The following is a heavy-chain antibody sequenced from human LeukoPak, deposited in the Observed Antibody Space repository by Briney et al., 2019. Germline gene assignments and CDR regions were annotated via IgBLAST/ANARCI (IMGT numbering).Heavy chain of an antibody. J-gene: IGHJ4*02. V-gene: IGHV1-8*01. Sequence: GASVKVSCKASGYTFTSYDINWVRQATGQGLEWMGWMNPNSGNTGYSQKFQGRATMTRDTSISTAYMELNSLRSEDTAVYYCARARVMGYDREFDYWGQGTLVTVSS. CDR2: MNPNSGNT. CDR1: GYTFTSYD. CDR3: ARARVMGYDREFDY. D-gene: IGHD5-12*01.